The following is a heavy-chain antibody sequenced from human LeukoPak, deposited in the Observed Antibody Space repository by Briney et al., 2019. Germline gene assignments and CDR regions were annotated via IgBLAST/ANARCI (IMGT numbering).Heavy chain of an antibody. D-gene: IGHD1-26*01. CDR1: GYTFTSYG. CDR2: ISAYNGNT. J-gene: IGHJ6*02. CDR3: AAPSGSYNYYYGMDV. Sequence: ASVKVSCKASGYTFTSYGISWVRQAPGQGLEWMGWISAYNGNTNYAQKLQGRVTMTTDTSTSTAYMELRSLRSDDTAVYYCAAPSGSYNYYYGMDVWGQGTTVTVSS. V-gene: IGHV1-18*01.